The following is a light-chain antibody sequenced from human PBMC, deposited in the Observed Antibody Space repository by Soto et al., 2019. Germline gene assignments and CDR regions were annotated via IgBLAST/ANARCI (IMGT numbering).Light chain of an antibody. Sequence: MVLMQSPGTLSLSPGERATLSCRAIQTMTRAYVAWYQQKPGQPPRLLSYAAYYRATGISDKFSGSGSGTDFSLTISRLEPEDSEVYYCRQYHSPPQTFGQGTNVEIK. CDR3: RQYHSPPQT. CDR1: QTMTRAY. V-gene: IGKV3-20*01. CDR2: AAY. J-gene: IGKJ2*01.